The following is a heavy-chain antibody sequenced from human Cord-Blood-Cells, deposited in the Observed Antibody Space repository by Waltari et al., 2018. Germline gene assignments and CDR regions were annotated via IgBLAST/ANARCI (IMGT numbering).Heavy chain of an antibody. V-gene: IGHV4-30-4*08. CDR1: GGSISSGDYY. Sequence: QVQLQESGPGLVKPSQTLSLTCTVSGGSISSGDYYWSWIRQPPGKGLEWIGYIYYSGSTYYNPSLESRVTISVETSKNQFSLKLSSVTAADTAVYYCARAPDYYDSSGYYFDYWGQGTLVTVSS. D-gene: IGHD3-22*01. CDR3: ARAPDYYDSSGYYFDY. J-gene: IGHJ4*02. CDR2: IYYSGST.